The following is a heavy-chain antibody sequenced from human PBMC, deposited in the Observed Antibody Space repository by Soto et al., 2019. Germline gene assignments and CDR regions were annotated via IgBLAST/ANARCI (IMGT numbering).Heavy chain of an antibody. D-gene: IGHD4-17*01. Sequence: EVQLVESGGGLVQPGGSLRLSCVASGFAFRSYRMNWVRQAPGKGLEWVAYISTSTGPIYYADSVKGRVTIARDNAENPLFVQMNRLRGEETPLYYRVRYRAKAFPYLDYGDYTIDAFDIWGQGTMVTVSS. CDR3: VRYRAKAFPYLDYGDYTIDAFDI. CDR2: ISTSTGPI. CDR1: GFAFRSYR. J-gene: IGHJ3*02. V-gene: IGHV3-48*01.